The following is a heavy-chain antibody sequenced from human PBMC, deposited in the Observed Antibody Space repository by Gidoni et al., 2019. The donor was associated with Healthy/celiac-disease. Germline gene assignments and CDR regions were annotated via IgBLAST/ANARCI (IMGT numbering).Heavy chain of an antibody. CDR3: AKLGYSSGWPEY. D-gene: IGHD6-19*01. J-gene: IGHJ4*02. CDR1: GFTFSSYA. V-gene: IGHV3-23*01. Sequence: EVQLLESGGGSVQPGGFLRLSCAAPGFTFSSYAMSWVRQAPGKGLEWVSAISGSGGSTYDADTVEGRFTISRDNSKNTLYLQMNSLRAEDTAVYYCAKLGYSSGWPEYWGQGTLVTVSS. CDR2: ISGSGGST.